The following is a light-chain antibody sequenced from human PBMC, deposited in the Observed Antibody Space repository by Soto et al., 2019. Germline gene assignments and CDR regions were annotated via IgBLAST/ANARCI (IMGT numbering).Light chain of an antibody. CDR3: QVWNSSSGHRV. J-gene: IGLJ3*02. Sequence: SYELTQPPSVSVAPGQTAMITCGGNNIGNKSVHWYHQRPGQAPVLVVYDDDDRPSGIPERFSGSNSGNTATLTISRVEAGDEADYYCQVWNSSSGHRVFGGGTKLTVL. CDR2: DDD. V-gene: IGLV3-21*02. CDR1: NIGNKS.